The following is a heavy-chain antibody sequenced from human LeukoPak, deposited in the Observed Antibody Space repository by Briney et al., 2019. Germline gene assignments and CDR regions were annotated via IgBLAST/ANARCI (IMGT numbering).Heavy chain of an antibody. CDR2: IYPRGST. D-gene: IGHD7-27*01. CDR3: ARFSPRAMGNYLDF. J-gene: IGHJ4*02. V-gene: IGHV4-4*09. CDR1: GGSIINDY. Sequence: SETLSLTCSVSGGSIINDYWNWIRQPPGKGLEWIGYIYPRGSTYYNPSLKSRVILSLDKSANQFSLNLSSVTAADTAVYYCARFSPRAMGNYLDFWGQGTLVTVSS.